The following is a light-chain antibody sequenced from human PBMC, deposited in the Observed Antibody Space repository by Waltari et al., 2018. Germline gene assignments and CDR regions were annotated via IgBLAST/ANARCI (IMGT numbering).Light chain of an antibody. CDR1: SGSVSSTSY. CDR3: SMYMGSGVWV. J-gene: IGLJ3*02. Sequence: QTVVTQEPSLSVSPGGTVTLTCALSSGSVSSTSYPTWYQQTPGQPPRTLVYKGISRSSGVPDRCSGYILGNTAALTSTGAQADDESDYYCSMYMGSGVWVFGGGTKLTVL. CDR2: KGI. V-gene: IGLV8-61*01.